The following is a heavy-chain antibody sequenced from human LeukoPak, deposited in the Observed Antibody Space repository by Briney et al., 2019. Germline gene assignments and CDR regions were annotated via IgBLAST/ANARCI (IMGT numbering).Heavy chain of an antibody. CDR3: ARGLEMDV. CDR1: GDTFTSYD. V-gene: IGHV1-8*01. J-gene: IGHJ6*02. CDR2: MNPNSGNT. Sequence: ASVKVSCKASGDTFTSYDINWVRQAPGQGLELMGWMNPNSGNTGYGQNFQGRVTMTRNTSISTAYMELSSLRPEDTAVYYCARGLEMDVWGQGTTVTVSS.